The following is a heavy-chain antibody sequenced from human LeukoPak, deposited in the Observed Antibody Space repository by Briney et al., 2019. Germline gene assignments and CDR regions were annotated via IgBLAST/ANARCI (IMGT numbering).Heavy chain of an antibody. CDR1: GFTFSSYE. J-gene: IGHJ4*02. Sequence: GGSLRLSCAASGFTFSSYEMNWVRQAPGKGLEWVSYISSSGSTIYYADSAKGRFTISRDNAKNSLYLQMNSLRAEDTAVYYCAREELTTVTAFDYWGQGTLVTVSS. V-gene: IGHV3-48*03. CDR2: ISSSGSTI. D-gene: IGHD4-17*01. CDR3: AREELTTVTAFDY.